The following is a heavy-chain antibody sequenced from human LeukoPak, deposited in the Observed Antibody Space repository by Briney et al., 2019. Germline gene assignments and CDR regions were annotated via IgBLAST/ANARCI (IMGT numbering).Heavy chain of an antibody. CDR3: ARIPDTGYYYGMDV. CDR2: IIPIFGIA. Sequence: SVKVSCKASGGTFSSYAISWVRQAPGQGLEWMGRIIPIFGIANYAQKFQGRVMITADKSTSTAYMELSSLRSEDTAVYYCARIPDTGYYYGMDVWGQGTTVTVSS. CDR1: GGTFSSYA. J-gene: IGHJ6*02. V-gene: IGHV1-69*04. D-gene: IGHD5-18*01.